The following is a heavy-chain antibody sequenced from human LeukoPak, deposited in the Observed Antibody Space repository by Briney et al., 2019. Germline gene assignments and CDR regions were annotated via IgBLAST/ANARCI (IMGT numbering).Heavy chain of an antibody. CDR3: ARDRVTRPSDAFDI. CDR2: ISSSSSYI. D-gene: IGHD4-11*01. J-gene: IGHJ3*02. V-gene: IGHV3-21*01. Sequence: PGGSLRLSCAASAFTFSRYSMNWVRQAPGKGLEWVSSISSSSSYIYYADSVKGRFTISRDNAKNSLYLQMNSLRAEDTAVYYCARDRVTRPSDAFDIWGQGTMVTVSS. CDR1: AFTFSRYS.